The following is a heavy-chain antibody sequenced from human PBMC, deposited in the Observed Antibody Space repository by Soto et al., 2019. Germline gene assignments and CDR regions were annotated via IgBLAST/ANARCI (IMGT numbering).Heavy chain of an antibody. D-gene: IGHD2-2*01. J-gene: IGHJ5*02. CDR1: GGSISSYY. Sequence: SETLSLTCTVSGGSISSYYWSWIRQPAGKGLEWIGRIYTSGSTNYNPSLKSRVTMSVDTSKNQFSLKLSSVTAADTAVYYCARAQHSNPDIVVVPAAFGGEFDPWGQGTLVTVSS. CDR3: ARAQHSNPDIVVVPAAFGGEFDP. V-gene: IGHV4-4*07. CDR2: IYTSGST.